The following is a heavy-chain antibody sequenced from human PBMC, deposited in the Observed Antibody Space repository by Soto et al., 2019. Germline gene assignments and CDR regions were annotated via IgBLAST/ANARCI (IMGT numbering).Heavy chain of an antibody. V-gene: IGHV4-59*01. J-gene: IGHJ4*02. D-gene: IGHD2-2*01. CDR3: ARGRGFYCSSTSCYVYDY. CDR1: GGSISSYY. CDR2: IYYSGST. Sequence: SETLSLTCTVSGGSISSYYWSWIRQPPGKGLEWIGYIYYSGSTNYNPSLKSRVTISVDTSKNQFSLKLSSVTAADTAVYYCARGRGFYCSSTSCYVYDYWGQGTLVTVSS.